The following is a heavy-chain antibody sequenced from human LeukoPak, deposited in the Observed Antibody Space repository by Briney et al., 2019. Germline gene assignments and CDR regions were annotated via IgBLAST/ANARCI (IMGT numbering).Heavy chain of an antibody. Sequence: PSETLSLTCAVYGGSFSGYYWSWIRQPPGKGLEWIGEINHSGSTNYNPSLKSRVTISVDTSKNQFSLKLSSVTAADTAVCYCARGYGDFDYWGQGTLVTVSS. V-gene: IGHV4-34*01. CDR1: GGSFSGYY. J-gene: IGHJ4*02. CDR2: INHSGST. CDR3: ARGYGDFDY. D-gene: IGHD3-10*01.